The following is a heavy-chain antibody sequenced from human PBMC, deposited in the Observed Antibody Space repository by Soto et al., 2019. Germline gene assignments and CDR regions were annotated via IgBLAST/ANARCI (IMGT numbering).Heavy chain of an antibody. Sequence: GGSLRLSCAASGFTFSSYGMHWVRQAPGKGLEWVAVIWYDGSNKYYADSGKGRFTISRDNSKNTLYLQMNSLRAEDTAVYYCARDQSEAAADPSFDYWGQGTLVTVSS. CDR2: IWYDGSNK. D-gene: IGHD6-13*01. J-gene: IGHJ4*02. CDR3: ARDQSEAAADPSFDY. CDR1: GFTFSSYG. V-gene: IGHV3-33*01.